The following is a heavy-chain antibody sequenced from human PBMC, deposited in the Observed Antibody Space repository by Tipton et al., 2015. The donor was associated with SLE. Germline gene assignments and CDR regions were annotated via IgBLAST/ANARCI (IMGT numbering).Heavy chain of an antibody. Sequence: TLSLTCALYGGSFSGYYWSWIRQPPGKGLEWIGEINHSGSTNYNPSLKSRVTISVDTSKNQFSLKLSSVTAADTAVYYCARGLEGGYYFDYWGQGTLVTVSS. J-gene: IGHJ4*02. CDR3: ARGLEGGYYFDY. CDR2: INHSGST. D-gene: IGHD1-1*01. V-gene: IGHV4-34*01. CDR1: GGSFSGYY.